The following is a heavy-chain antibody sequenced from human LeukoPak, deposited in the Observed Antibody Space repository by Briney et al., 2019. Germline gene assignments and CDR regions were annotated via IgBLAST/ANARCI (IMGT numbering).Heavy chain of an antibody. D-gene: IGHD1-26*01. Sequence: PGGSLRLSCAASGFTFSSYEMNWIRQAPGKGLEWISYISNSGSTKYYADSVKGRFTISRDNAKNSVFLQMNSLRAEDTAVYYCARDPYSGAYGDTYYYFMDVWGKGTTVTISS. CDR2: ISNSGSTK. CDR3: ARDPYSGAYGDTYYYFMDV. J-gene: IGHJ6*03. V-gene: IGHV3-48*03. CDR1: GFTFSSYE.